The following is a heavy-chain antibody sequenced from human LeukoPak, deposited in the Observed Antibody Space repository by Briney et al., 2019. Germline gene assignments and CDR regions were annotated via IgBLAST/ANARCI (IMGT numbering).Heavy chain of an antibody. V-gene: IGHV3-30*03. Sequence: GGSLRLSCAASGFTFSSYGMHWVRQAPGKGLEWVAVISYDGSNKYYADSVKGRFTISRDNSKNTLYLQMNSLRAEDTAVYYCAGSGSFQALKYWGQGTLVTVSS. J-gene: IGHJ4*02. CDR1: GFTFSSYG. CDR2: ISYDGSNK. D-gene: IGHD3-10*01. CDR3: AGSGSFQALKY.